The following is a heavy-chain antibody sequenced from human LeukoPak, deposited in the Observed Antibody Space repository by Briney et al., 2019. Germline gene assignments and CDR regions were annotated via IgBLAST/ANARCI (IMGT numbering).Heavy chain of an antibody. D-gene: IGHD3-22*01. J-gene: IGHJ4*02. V-gene: IGHV3-30*02. CDR2: IRYDGSNK. CDR3: AKDQTYYYDSSGYYFDY. CDR1: GFTVSSNY. Sequence: GGSLRLSCAASGFTVSSNYMSWVRQAPGKGLEWVAFIRYDGSNKYYADSVKGRFTISRDNSKNTLYLQMNSLRAEDTAVYYCAKDQTYYYDSSGYYFDYWGQGTLVTVSS.